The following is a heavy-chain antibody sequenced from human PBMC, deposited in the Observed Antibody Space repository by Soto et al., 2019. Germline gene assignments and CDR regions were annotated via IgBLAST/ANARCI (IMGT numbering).Heavy chain of an antibody. CDR3: ARDRTYYDILTGYYTTASGYFDL. Sequence: QVQLVESGGGVVQPGRSLRLSCAASGFTFSSYAMHWVRQAPGKGLEWVAVISYDGSNKYYADSVKGRFTISRDNSKNTLYLQMNSLRAEDTAVYYCARDRTYYDILTGYYTTASGYFDLWGRGTLVTVSS. CDR2: ISYDGSNK. CDR1: GFTFSSYA. V-gene: IGHV3-30-3*01. J-gene: IGHJ2*01. D-gene: IGHD3-9*01.